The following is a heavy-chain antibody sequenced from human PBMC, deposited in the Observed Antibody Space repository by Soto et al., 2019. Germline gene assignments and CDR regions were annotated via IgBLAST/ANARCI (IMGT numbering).Heavy chain of an antibody. CDR2: INAGNGNT. Sequence: ASVKVSCKASGYTFTSYAMHWVRQAPGQRLEWMGWINAGNGNTKYSQKFQGRVTITRDTSASTAYMELSSLRSGDTAVYYCARGPAIVVVPADYGMDVWGQGTTVTVSS. CDR1: GYTFTSYA. V-gene: IGHV1-3*01. CDR3: ARGPAIVVVPADYGMDV. J-gene: IGHJ6*02. D-gene: IGHD2-2*01.